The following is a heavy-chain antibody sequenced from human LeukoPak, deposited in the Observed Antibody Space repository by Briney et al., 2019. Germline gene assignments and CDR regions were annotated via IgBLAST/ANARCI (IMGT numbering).Heavy chain of an antibody. CDR1: GFTFSSYV. CDR3: AKSFGDSTGYYHFDF. D-gene: IGHD3-22*01. J-gene: IGHJ4*02. CDR2: ISGSGSKT. V-gene: IGHV3-23*01. Sequence: GGSLRLSCAASGFTFSSYVMTWVRQAPGKGLQWVSAISGSGSKTYYADSVKGRFTISRDNSKNTLYLQMNSLRAEDTAAYYCAKSFGDSTGYYHFDFWGQGTLVTVSS.